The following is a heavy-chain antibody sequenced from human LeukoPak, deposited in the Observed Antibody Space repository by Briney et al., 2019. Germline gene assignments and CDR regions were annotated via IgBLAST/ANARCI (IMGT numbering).Heavy chain of an antibody. CDR1: GFTFSSYW. CDR3: ARYLAYCGGDCYSLHDYYYYYMDV. D-gene: IGHD2-21*02. Sequence: GGSLRLSCAASGFTFSSYWMSWVRQAPGKGLEWVANIKQDGSEKYYVDSVKGRFTISRDNAKNSLYLQMNSLRAEDTAVYYCARYLAYCGGDCYSLHDYYYYYMDVWGKGTTVTVSS. CDR2: IKQDGSEK. V-gene: IGHV3-7*01. J-gene: IGHJ6*03.